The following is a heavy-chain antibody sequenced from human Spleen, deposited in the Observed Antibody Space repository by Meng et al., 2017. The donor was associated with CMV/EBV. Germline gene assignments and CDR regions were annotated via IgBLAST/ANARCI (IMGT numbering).Heavy chain of an antibody. Sequence: GESLKISCAASGFTFSSYGMHWVRQAPGKGLEWVSSISSSSSYIYYADSVKGRFTISRDNAKNSLYLQMNSLRAGDTAVYYCARISRMWDGERYYYYYGMDVWGQGTTVTVSS. J-gene: IGHJ6*02. D-gene: IGHD4-17*01. CDR2: ISSSSSYI. CDR1: GFTFSSYG. V-gene: IGHV3-21*01. CDR3: ARISRMWDGERYYYYYGMDV.